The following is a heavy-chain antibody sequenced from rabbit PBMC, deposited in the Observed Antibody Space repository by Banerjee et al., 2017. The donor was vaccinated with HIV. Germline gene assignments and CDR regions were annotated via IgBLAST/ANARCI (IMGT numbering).Heavy chain of an antibody. J-gene: IGHJ4*01. V-gene: IGHV1S45*01. CDR1: GFSFNSVYW. Sequence: QLEESGGGLVKPEGSLTLTCTASGFSFNSVYWICWVRQAPGKGLEWIACIDAGSSGSTYYASWAKGRFTISKTSSTTVTLQMTNLTAADTATYFCARDFDFWGQGTLVTVS. CDR2: IDAGSSGST. CDR3: ARDFDF.